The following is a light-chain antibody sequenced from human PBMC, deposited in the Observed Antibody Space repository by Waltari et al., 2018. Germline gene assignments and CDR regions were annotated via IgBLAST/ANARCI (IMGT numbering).Light chain of an antibody. CDR2: EVT. CDR3: SSYRGSKTLLYV. Sequence: QSALTPPASVSGSPGQSITISCTGTSSAVGGSNYVSWYQPYPGKAPKLFIYEVTNRPSGVSNRFSGSKSGNTASLTISGLQSEDEADYFCSSYRGSKTLLYVFGAGTTVTVL. V-gene: IGLV2-14*01. CDR1: SSAVGGSNY. J-gene: IGLJ1*01.